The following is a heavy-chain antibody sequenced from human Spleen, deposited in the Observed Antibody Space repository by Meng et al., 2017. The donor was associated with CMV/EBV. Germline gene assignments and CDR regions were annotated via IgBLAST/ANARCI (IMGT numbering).Heavy chain of an antibody. CDR2: LSYGGSTI. J-gene: IGHJ4*02. CDR1: FPFRSCP. D-gene: IGHD2-8*01. CDR3: AACLEPFVVLINGIFDY. Sequence: FPFRSCPMHWVLPAPGMGLAWVALLSYGGSTIYYAYSVQLRFTISRYNSHLPLYFQVNSLRPDDTSVCYCAACLEPFVVLINGIFDYWGQGTLVTVSS. V-gene: IGHV3-30-3*01.